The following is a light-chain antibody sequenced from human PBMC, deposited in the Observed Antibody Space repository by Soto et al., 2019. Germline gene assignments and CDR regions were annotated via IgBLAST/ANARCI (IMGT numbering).Light chain of an antibody. V-gene: IGKV1-5*03. CDR1: QTISSC. CDR2: KAS. Sequence: DIPMTQSPSTLSGSVGDRVTIPCRASQTISSCLAWYQQKPGKAPKLLIYKASTLKSGVPSRFSGSGSGTEFTLTISSLQPDDFATYYCQHYNSYSEAFGQGTKVDI. CDR3: QHYNSYSEA. J-gene: IGKJ1*01.